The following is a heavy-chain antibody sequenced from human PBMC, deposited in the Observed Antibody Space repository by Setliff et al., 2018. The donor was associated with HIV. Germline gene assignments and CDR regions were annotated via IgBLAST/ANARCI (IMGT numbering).Heavy chain of an antibody. CDR3: ARSQITYRNFDH. CDR2: INPSGGST. J-gene: IGHJ4*02. D-gene: IGHD1-20*01. V-gene: IGHV1-46*01. Sequence: VASVKVSCKASGYTFTNYYMHWVRQAPGRGLEWMGIINPSGGSTSYAQKFQGRVSMTSDTSTSTVYMELSSLRSEDTAVYYCARSQITYRNFDHWGQGTLVTVSS. CDR1: GYTFTNYY.